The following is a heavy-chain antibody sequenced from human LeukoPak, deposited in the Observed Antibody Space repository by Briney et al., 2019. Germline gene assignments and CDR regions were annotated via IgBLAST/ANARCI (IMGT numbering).Heavy chain of an antibody. D-gene: IGHD3-10*01. CDR1: GDSINSGAYY. Sequence: SETLSLTCTVAGDSINSGAYYWGWIRQPPGKGLEWIGSIYYSGSTQYNPSLKSRVTVSLDTSTTQFSLNLISVTAADTAIYFCAREDYGSGHFDYWGQGTLVTVSS. V-gene: IGHV4-39*07. J-gene: IGHJ4*02. CDR3: AREDYGSGHFDY. CDR2: IYYSGST.